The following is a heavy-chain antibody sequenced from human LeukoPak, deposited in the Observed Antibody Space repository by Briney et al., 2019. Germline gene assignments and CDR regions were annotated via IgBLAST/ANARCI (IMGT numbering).Heavy chain of an antibody. CDR3: AKVFSGNYGLSDY. D-gene: IGHD1-26*01. V-gene: IGHV3-43*02. J-gene: IGHJ4*02. Sequence: GGSLRLSCAASGFTFDDCAMHWVRQPPGKGLEWVSLISGDGGSTYYADSVKGRFTISRGNSKNSLYLQMNSLRTEDTALYYCAKVFSGNYGLSDYWGQGTLVTVSS. CDR2: ISGDGGST. CDR1: GFTFDDCA.